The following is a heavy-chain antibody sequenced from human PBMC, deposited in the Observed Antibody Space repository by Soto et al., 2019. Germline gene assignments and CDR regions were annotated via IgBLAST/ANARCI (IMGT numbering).Heavy chain of an antibody. V-gene: IGHV1-18*01. CDR1: GYTFTSYG. CDR2: ISAYNGNT. D-gene: IGHD5-12*01. Sequence: APVKFSCKASGYTFTSYGISWLRQTPGQGLEWMGWISAYNGNTNYAQKLQGRVTMSTDTSTSTAYMELRSLRSDDTAVYYCARGLPGLFTYYYYGMDVWGQGTTFTVSS. J-gene: IGHJ6*02. CDR3: ARGLPGLFTYYYYGMDV.